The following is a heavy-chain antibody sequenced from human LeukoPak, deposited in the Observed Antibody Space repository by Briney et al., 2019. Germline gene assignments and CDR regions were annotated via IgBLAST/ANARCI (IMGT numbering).Heavy chain of an antibody. V-gene: IGHV3-30*04. CDR2: ISYDGSNK. Sequence: GRSLRLSCAASGFTFSSYAMHWVRQAPGKGLEWVAVISYDGSNKYYADSVKGRFTISRDNSKNTLYLQMNSLRAEDTAVYYCAKDYLGYGDYGWDYWGQGTLVTVSS. CDR3: AKDYLGYGDYGWDY. D-gene: IGHD4-17*01. CDR1: GFTFSSYA. J-gene: IGHJ4*02.